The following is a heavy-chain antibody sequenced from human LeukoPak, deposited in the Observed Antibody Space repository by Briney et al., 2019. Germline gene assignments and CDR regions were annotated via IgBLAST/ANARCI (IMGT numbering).Heavy chain of an antibody. V-gene: IGHV4-34*01. Sequence: GSLRLSCAASGFTFSSYSMNWVRQPPGKGLEWIGEINHSGSTNYNPSLKSRVTISVDTSKNQFSLKLSSVTAADTAVYYCAREIAAAAHGGDYWGQGTLVTVSS. CDR3: AREIAAAAHGGDY. J-gene: IGHJ4*02. CDR1: GFTFSSYS. CDR2: INHSGST. D-gene: IGHD6-13*01.